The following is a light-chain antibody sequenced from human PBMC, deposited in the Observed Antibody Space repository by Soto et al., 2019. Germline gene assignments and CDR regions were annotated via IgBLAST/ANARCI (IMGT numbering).Light chain of an antibody. CDR2: GAS. Sequence: EIVLTQSPGTLSLSLGERVTLSCRASQSVSSSYLAWYQQKPGQAPRLLIYGASSRATGIPDRFSGSGSGTDFTLTISRLEPEDFAVYYCQHYGSSPRAFGGGTKVEIK. J-gene: IGKJ4*01. V-gene: IGKV3-20*01. CDR1: QSVSSSY. CDR3: QHYGSSPRA.